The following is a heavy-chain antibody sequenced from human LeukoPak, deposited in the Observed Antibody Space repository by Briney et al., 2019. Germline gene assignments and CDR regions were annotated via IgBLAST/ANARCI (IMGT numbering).Heavy chain of an antibody. CDR1: GFTFTSYT. J-gene: IGHJ4*02. D-gene: IGHD2/OR15-2a*01. V-gene: IGHV3-48*01. CDR3: ARNFDS. CDR2: ITSSSSTI. Sequence: PGGSLRLSCAASGFTFTSYTMNWVRQAPGKGLEWVSYITSSSSTIYYADSVKGRFTMSRDNAENSLYLQMNSLRAEDTAVYYCARNFDSWGQGTLVTVPS.